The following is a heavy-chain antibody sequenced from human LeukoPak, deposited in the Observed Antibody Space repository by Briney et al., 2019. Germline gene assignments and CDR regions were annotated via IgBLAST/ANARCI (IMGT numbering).Heavy chain of an antibody. J-gene: IGHJ5*02. CDR3: AKQFVDI. Sequence: GGSLRLSCAASGFTFSNYAMNWVRQAPGRGLEWVSSISGSGDDPSYADSVKGRFTISRDNSRNTLYLQMNSLRAEDTAVYYCAKQFVDIWGQGTLVTVSS. D-gene: IGHD5-24*01. V-gene: IGHV3-23*01. CDR1: GFTFSNYA. CDR2: ISGSGDDP.